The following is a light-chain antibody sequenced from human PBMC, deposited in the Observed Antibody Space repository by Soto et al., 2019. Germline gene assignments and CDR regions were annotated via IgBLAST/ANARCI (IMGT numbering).Light chain of an antibody. V-gene: IGKV1-33*01. J-gene: IGKJ2*01. CDR1: QGISQD. CDR2: AAS. Sequence: DFQMSQSPSSLSASVGDRVTITCQASQGISQDLNWYQQKPGKAPKLLMYAASNLETGVPSRFSGSGSETDFTFTISSLQPEDIATDYCQQYYSLPYTFGQGTKLEI. CDR3: QQYYSLPYT.